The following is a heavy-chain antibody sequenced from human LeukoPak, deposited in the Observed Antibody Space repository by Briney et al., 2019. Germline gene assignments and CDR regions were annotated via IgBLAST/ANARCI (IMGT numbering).Heavy chain of an antibody. J-gene: IGHJ5*02. D-gene: IGHD6-19*01. CDR3: ARGYSSGWEYNWFDP. Sequence: ASVNVSSTASGYTFTIYYMHWVRQAPGQGLEWMGIINPSGGSTSYAQKFQGRVTMTRDTSTSTVYMELSSLRSEDTAVYYCARGYSSGWEYNWFDPWGQGTLVTVSS. V-gene: IGHV1-46*01. CDR2: INPSGGST. CDR1: GYTFTIYY.